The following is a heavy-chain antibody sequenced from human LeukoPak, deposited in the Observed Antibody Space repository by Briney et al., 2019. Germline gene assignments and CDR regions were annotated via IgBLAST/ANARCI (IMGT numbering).Heavy chain of an antibody. CDR3: VHRTMATSVDH. CDR1: GFSLNTNAVA. Sequence: SGPTLVNPTQTLTLTCTFSGFSLNTNAVAVGWVRQPPGQALEWLTFIYGNDDKRYSPPLASRLTITKDTSKNQVVLTMTDMDYVDTATYYCVHRTMATSVDHWGQGTLVTVSS. V-gene: IGHV2-5*01. CDR2: IYGNDDK. J-gene: IGHJ4*02. D-gene: IGHD4/OR15-4a*01.